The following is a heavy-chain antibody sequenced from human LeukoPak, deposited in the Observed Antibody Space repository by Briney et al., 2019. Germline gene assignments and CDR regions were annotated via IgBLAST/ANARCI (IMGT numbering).Heavy chain of an antibody. CDR2: INSDGSST. J-gene: IGHJ4*02. Sequence: QPGGSLRLSCAASGFTFSSYWMHWVRRAPGKGLVWVSRINSDGSSTSYADSVKGRFTISRDNSKSTLSLQMNSLRAEDTAIYYCATYRQVLLPFESWGQGTLVTVSS. CDR3: ATYRQVLLPFES. D-gene: IGHD2-8*02. CDR1: GFTFSSYW. V-gene: IGHV3-74*01.